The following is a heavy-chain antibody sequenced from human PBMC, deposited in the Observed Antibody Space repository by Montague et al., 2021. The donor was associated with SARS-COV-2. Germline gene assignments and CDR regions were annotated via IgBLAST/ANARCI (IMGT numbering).Heavy chain of an antibody. J-gene: IGHJ3*02. CDR2: IYYTGSP. CDR3: ARRARWNIVVVVGDRHAFDI. D-gene: IGHD2-15*01. Sequence: SETLSLTCTVSGGSISSSSYYWGWIRQPPGKGLEWIGSIYYTGSPYYNPSLKSRVTISVDTSKNQFSLNLSFVTAADTAVYYCARRARWNIVVVVGDRHAFDIWGQGTMVTVSS. V-gene: IGHV4-39*01. CDR1: GGSISSSSYY.